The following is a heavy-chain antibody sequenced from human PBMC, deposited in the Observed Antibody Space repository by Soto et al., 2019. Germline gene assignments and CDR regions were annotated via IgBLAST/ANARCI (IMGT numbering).Heavy chain of an antibody. J-gene: IGHJ6*02. CDR3: ARGHSTDCSNGVCSFFYNHEMDV. D-gene: IGHD2-8*01. CDR2: INPKSGGT. V-gene: IGHV1-2*04. Sequence: GASVKVSGKASGYSFTDYHIHWLRQAPGQGLEWLGRINPKSGGTSTAQKFQGWVTMTRDRSISTVYMELTRLRSDDTAVYFCARGHSTDCSNGVCSFFYNHEMDVWGQGTKVTVSS. CDR1: GYSFTDYH.